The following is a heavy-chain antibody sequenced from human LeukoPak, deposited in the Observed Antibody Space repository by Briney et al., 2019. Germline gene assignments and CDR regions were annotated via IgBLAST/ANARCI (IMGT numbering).Heavy chain of an antibody. J-gene: IGHJ5*02. D-gene: IGHD2-8*01. Sequence: SETLSLTCTVSGGSISSYYWSWVRQPPGKGLEWIGYIYYSGSTNYNPSLKSRVTISVDTSKNQFSLKLSSVTAADTAVYYCARVMVRGWFDPWGQGTLVTVSS. CDR2: IYYSGST. CDR3: ARVMVRGWFDP. CDR1: GGSISSYY. V-gene: IGHV4-59*12.